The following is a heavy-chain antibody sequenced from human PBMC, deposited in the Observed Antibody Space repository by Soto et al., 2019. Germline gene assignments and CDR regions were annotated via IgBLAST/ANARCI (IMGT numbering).Heavy chain of an antibody. Sequence: ASVKVSCKASGYTFTSYDINWVRQAPGQGLEWMGWINANSGNTNYAQKLQGRVTMTTDTSTSTAYMELRSLRSDDTAVYYCARAYYSQNWFDPWGQGTLVTVSS. CDR1: GYTFTSYD. CDR2: INANSGNT. CDR3: ARAYYSQNWFDP. J-gene: IGHJ5*02. V-gene: IGHV1-18*01. D-gene: IGHD4-4*01.